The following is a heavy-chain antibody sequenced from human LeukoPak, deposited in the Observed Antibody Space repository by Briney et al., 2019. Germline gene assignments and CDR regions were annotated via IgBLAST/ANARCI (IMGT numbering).Heavy chain of an antibody. CDR1: GFTFSSYS. J-gene: IGHJ4*02. CDR3: ARGNQEGAADY. Sequence: GGSLRLSCAASGFTFSSYSMHWVRQTPGKGLEYVSTISSNGDITDYANPVRGRFTISRDNSKNMLWLQMGSLRAEDMAVYYCARGNQEGAADYWGQGTLVTVSS. D-gene: IGHD1-26*01. CDR2: ISSNGDIT. V-gene: IGHV3-64*01.